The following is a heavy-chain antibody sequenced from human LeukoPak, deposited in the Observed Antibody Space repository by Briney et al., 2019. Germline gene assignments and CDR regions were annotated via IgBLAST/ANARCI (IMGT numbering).Heavy chain of an antibody. Sequence: PSETLSLTCTVSGGSISSSSSHWGWIRQPPGKGLEWIGRIRYSGKTYYNPSLKIRVTMSMDTSKNQFSLRLSSVTAADTAVYSCARHYYDSSGSAYYFDYWGQGTLVTVSS. CDR3: ARHYYDSSGSAYYFDY. CDR2: IRYSGKT. D-gene: IGHD3-22*01. CDR1: GGSISSSSSH. J-gene: IGHJ4*02. V-gene: IGHV4-39*01.